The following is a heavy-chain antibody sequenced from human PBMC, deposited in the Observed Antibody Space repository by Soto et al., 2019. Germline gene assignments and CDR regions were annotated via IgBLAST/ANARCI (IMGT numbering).Heavy chain of an antibody. D-gene: IGHD2-2*02. V-gene: IGHV1-69*01. CDR2: IIPIFGTA. CDR1: GGTFSSYA. J-gene: IGHJ6*02. CDR3: ASKNGDCSSTSCYRGYYYYYGMDV. Sequence: QVQLVQSGAEVKKPGSSVKVSCKASGGTFSSYAISWVRQAPGQGLEWMGGIIPIFGTANYAQKFQGRVTITAEESTSTAYMELSSLRSEDTAVYYCASKNGDCSSTSCYRGYYYYYGMDVWGQGTTVTVSS.